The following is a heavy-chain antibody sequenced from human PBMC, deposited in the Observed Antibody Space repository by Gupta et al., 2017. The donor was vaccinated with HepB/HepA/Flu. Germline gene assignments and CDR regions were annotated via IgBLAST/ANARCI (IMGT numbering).Heavy chain of an antibody. Sequence: EVQLVESGGGLVQPGGALRLSCAASGFTFSIYTIHWVRQAQGKGLEYISAITGNGGSTFYAESVRGRFTISRDNSKNTVFLQMGSLRAEDKAVYYCARVNREKKDYYDSGSYYPYGMDVWGQGPTVTVSS. CDR1: GFTFSIYT. V-gene: IGHV3-64*07. D-gene: IGHD3-10*01. CDR3: ARVNREKKDYYDSGSYYPYGMDV. J-gene: IGHJ6*02. CDR2: ITGNGGST.